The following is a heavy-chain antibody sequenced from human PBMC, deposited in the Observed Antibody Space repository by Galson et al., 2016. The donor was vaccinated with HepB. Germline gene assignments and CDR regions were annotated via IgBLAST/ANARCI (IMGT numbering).Heavy chain of an antibody. J-gene: IGHJ4*02. CDR3: ARDQIRNEKYIYGCLRY. V-gene: IGHV3-30-3*01. CDR1: GFTFSSYA. D-gene: IGHD5-18*01. CDR2: ISYDGINK. Sequence: SLRLSCAASGFTFSSYALHWVRQAPGKGLECMAVISYDGINKYYADSVKGRFTISRDNSKNTLYLQMNSLRADDTAVYYCARDQIRNEKYIYGCLRYWGQGTLVTVSS.